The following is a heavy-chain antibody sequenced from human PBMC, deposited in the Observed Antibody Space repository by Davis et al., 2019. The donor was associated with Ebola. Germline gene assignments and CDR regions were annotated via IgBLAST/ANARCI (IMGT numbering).Heavy chain of an antibody. V-gene: IGHV3-21*01. CDR3: ARRGYSADAFDI. CDR1: GFTFSSYT. D-gene: IGHD5-18*01. CDR2: FSSSSIYI. J-gene: IGHJ3*02. Sequence: PGGSLRLSCAASGFTFSSYTMNWVRQAPGKGLEWVSSFSSSSIYIYYADSVKGRFTISRDNAKNSLYLQMNSLRAEDTAVYYCARRGYSADAFDIWGQGTMVTVSS.